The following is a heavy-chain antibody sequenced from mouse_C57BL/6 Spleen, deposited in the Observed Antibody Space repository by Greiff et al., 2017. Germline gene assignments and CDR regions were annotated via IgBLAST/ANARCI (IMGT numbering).Heavy chain of an antibody. J-gene: IGHJ2*01. CDR2: IHPNSGST. D-gene: IGHD1-1*01. CDR3: ARGPYYYGSSHYFDY. Sequence: QVQLQQPGAELVKPGASVKLSCKASGYTFTSYWMHWVKQRPGQGLEWIGMIHPNSGSTNYTEKFKSKATLTVDKSSSTAYMQLSSLTSEDSAVYYGARGPYYYGSSHYFDYWGQGTTLTVSS. V-gene: IGHV1-64*01. CDR1: GYTFTSYW.